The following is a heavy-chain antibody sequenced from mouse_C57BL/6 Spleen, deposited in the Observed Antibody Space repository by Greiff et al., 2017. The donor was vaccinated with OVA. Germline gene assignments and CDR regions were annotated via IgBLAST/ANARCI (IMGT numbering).Heavy chain of an antibody. V-gene: IGHV1-82*01. J-gene: IGHJ1*03. CDR1: GYAFSSSW. CDR3: ARNSNFYWYFDV. D-gene: IGHD2-5*01. CDR2: IYPGDGDT. Sequence: SGPELVKPGASVKISCKASGYAFSSSWMNWVKQRPGKGLEWIGRIYPGDGDTNYNGKFKGKATLTADKSSSTAYMQLSSLTSEDSAVYFCARNSNFYWYFDVWGTGTTVTVSS.